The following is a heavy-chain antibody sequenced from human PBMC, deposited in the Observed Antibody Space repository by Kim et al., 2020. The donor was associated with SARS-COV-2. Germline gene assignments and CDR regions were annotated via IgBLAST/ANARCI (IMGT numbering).Heavy chain of an antibody. J-gene: IGHJ4*02. CDR2: ISGSSGNT. Sequence: GGSLRLSCAASGFTFSSYAMTWVRQAPGKGLEWVSTISGSSGNTKYADSVKGRFTISRDDSMSTLYLQLNSLRVEDTAVYYCVKYSSVWYDDCWGQGTLVTVSS. D-gene: IGHD6-19*01. V-gene: IGHV3-23*01. CDR1: GFTFSSYA. CDR3: VKYSSVWYDDC.